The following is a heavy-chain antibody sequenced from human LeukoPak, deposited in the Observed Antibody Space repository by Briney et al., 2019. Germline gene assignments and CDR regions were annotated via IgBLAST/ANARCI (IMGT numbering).Heavy chain of an antibody. CDR1: GGSISRFY. CDR3: ARRNFDWSYFDY. J-gene: IGHJ4*02. CDR2: VSDSGTT. D-gene: IGHD3-9*01. V-gene: IGHV4-59*01. Sequence: SETLSLTCSVSGGSISRFYWSWIRQPPGKGLECFGYVSDSGTTNYNPSLKSRVTISLDTSKNQFSLKLSSVTAADTAVYYCARRNFDWSYFDYWGQGTLVTVSS.